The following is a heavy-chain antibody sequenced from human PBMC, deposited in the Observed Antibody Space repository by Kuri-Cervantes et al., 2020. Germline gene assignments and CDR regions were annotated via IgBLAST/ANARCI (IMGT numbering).Heavy chain of an antibody. J-gene: IGHJ4*02. CDR1: GFTFSSYA. Sequence: GESLKISCAASGFTFSSYAMHWVRQAPGKGLEWVAVISYDGSNKYYADSVKGRFTISRDNSKNTLYLQMNSLRAEDTAVYYCARSLYSGSYYVDYWGQGTLVTV. CDR2: ISYDGSNK. D-gene: IGHD1-26*01. V-gene: IGHV3-30*11. CDR3: ARSLYSGSYYVDY.